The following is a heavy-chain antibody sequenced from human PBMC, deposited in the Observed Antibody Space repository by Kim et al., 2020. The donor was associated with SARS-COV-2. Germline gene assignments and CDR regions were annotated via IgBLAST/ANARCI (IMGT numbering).Heavy chain of an antibody. Sequence: SETLSLTCAVYGGSFSGYYWSWIRQPPGKGLEWIWEINHSGSTNYNPSLKSRVTISVDTSKNQFSLKLSSVTAADTAVYYCARDPTAAGKEGYWGQGTPV. V-gene: IGHV4-34*01. D-gene: IGHD6-13*01. CDR1: GGSFSGYY. CDR2: INHSGST. J-gene: IGHJ4*02. CDR3: ARDPTAAGKEGY.